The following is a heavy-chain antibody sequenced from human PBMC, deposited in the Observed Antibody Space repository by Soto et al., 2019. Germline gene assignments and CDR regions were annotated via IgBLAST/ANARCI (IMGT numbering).Heavy chain of an antibody. D-gene: IGHD5-18*01. V-gene: IGHV3-30*04. CDR3: ARGPAMASYAFDI. Sequence: GGSLRLSCAASGFTFSTYAMFWVRQAPGKGLDWAAVISHDGSNTYYADSVKGRFTISRDNSKNTLYLQMNSLRAEDTAVYYCARGPAMASYAFDIWGQGTMVTVSS. CDR1: GFTFSTYA. CDR2: ISHDGSNT. J-gene: IGHJ3*02.